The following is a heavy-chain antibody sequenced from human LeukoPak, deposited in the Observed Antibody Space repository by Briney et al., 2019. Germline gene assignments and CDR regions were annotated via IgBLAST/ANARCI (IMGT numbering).Heavy chain of an antibody. CDR1: GFTFSNYG. D-gene: IGHD2-2*01. CDR3: AREGVPAAMVGWFDP. V-gene: IGHV3-21*01. Sequence: PGGSLRLSCAASGFTFSNYGISWVRQAPGKGLEWLSGISGSGKNTYYADSVKGRFTISRDNAKNSLYLQMNSLRAEDTAVYYCAREGVPAAMVGWFDPWGQGTLVTVSS. CDR2: ISGSGKNT. J-gene: IGHJ5*02.